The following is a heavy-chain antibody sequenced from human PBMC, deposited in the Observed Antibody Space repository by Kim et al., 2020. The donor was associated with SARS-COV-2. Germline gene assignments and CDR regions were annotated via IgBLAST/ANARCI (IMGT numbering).Heavy chain of an antibody. CDR3: ARVGHPTRPPRITIFGVVIKDAVDI. D-gene: IGHD3-3*01. CDR1: GFTFSSYW. J-gene: IGHJ3*02. CDR2: IKQYGSEK. V-gene: IGHV3-7*01. Sequence: GGSLRLSCAASGFTFSSYWMSWVRQAPGKGLEWVANIKQYGSEKYYVDSVKGRFTISRDNAKNSLYLQMNSLRAEDTAVYYCARVGHPTRPPRITIFGVVIKDAVDIWGQGTMVTVSS.